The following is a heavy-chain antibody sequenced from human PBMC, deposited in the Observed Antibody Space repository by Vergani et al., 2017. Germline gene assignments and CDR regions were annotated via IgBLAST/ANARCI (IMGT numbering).Heavy chain of an antibody. D-gene: IGHD5-18*01. Sequence: EVQLVESGGGLVQPGGSLRLSCAASGFTVSSNYMSWVRQAPGKGLEWVSVIYSGGSTYYADSVKGRVTISRDHSTNTLYLQMNSLRAEDTAVYYCASDRFDRGYSYGWAYYYYGMDVWGQGTTVTVSS. CDR1: GFTVSSNY. J-gene: IGHJ6*02. V-gene: IGHV3-66*02. CDR2: IYSGGST. CDR3: ASDRFDRGYSYGWAYYYYGMDV.